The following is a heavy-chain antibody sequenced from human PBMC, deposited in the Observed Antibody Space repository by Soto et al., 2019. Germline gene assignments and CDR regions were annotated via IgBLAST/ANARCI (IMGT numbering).Heavy chain of an antibody. CDR3: AKEGWGGSYEPYFDF. CDR2: INGRGDRT. V-gene: IGHV3-23*01. Sequence: PGGSLRLSCAASGFPSDTYDMSWARQAPGKGLEWVSGINGRGDRTFVADSVKGRFSISRDISTDTVYLQMNSLKPEDTAVYYCAKEGWGGSYEPYFDFWGQGTVVTVSS. D-gene: IGHD1-26*01. J-gene: IGHJ4*02. CDR1: GFPSDTYD.